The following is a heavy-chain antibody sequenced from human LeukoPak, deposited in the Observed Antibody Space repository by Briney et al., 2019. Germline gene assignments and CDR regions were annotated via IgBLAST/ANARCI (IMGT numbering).Heavy chain of an antibody. CDR3: ARHSGNMIVVVTHFDY. V-gene: IGHV4-39*01. CDR2: IYYSGST. CDR1: GGSISSSSYY. D-gene: IGHD3-22*01. J-gene: IGHJ4*02. Sequence: SETLSLTCTVSGGSISSSSYYWGWIRQPPGKGLEWIGSIYYSGSTYYNPSLKSRVTISVDTSKNQFSLKLSSVTAADTAVYYCARHSGNMIVVVTHFDYWGQGTLVTVSS.